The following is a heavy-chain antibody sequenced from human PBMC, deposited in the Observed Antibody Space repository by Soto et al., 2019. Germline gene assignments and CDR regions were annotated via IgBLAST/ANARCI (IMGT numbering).Heavy chain of an antibody. J-gene: IGHJ2*01. CDR3: VRYSRTLGWFFDL. V-gene: IGHV3-73*02. D-gene: IGHD2-21*01. CDR1: GFTFSDSA. CDR2: IRSKGNNYAT. Sequence: EVQLVESGGGLVQPGGSLKLSCAASGFTFSDSAMHWVRQASGEGLEWLGRIRSKGNNYATEYGASLKGRFTISRDDSKKKTYLQMSNLNTEDTAVYYCVRYSRTLGWFFDLWGRGTLVTVSS.